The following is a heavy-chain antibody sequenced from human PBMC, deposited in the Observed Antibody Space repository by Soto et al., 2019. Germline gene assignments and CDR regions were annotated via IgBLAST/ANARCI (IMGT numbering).Heavy chain of an antibody. D-gene: IGHD2-21*02. CDR3: ARDRVVVTMSEVYGMDV. CDR1: GGSISSGGYY. V-gene: IGHV4-31*03. J-gene: IGHJ6*02. Sequence: SETLSLTCTVSGGSISSGGYYWSWIRQHPGKGLEWIGYIYYSGSTYYNPSLKSRVTISVDTSKNQFSLKLSSVTAADTAVYYCARDRVVVTMSEVYGMDVWGQGTTVTGSS. CDR2: IYYSGST.